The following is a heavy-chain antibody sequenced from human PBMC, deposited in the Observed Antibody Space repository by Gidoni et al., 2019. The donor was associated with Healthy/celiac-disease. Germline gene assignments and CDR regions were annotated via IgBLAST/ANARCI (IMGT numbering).Heavy chain of an antibody. CDR3: AAGQWELLRAHYFDY. CDR2: IVVGSGNT. CDR1: GSTFTSSA. V-gene: IGHV1-58*01. Sequence: QMQLLQSGPDVKQPGTSVKVSRKALGSTFTSSASQWVRQARGQRLEWIGWIVVGSGNTNYAQKFQERVTITRDMSTSTAYMELSRLRSEDTAVYYCAAGQWELLRAHYFDYWGQGTLVTVSS. J-gene: IGHJ4*02. D-gene: IGHD1-26*01.